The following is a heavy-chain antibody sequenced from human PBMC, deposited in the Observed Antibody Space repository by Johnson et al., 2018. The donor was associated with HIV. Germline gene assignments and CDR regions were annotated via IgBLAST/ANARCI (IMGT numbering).Heavy chain of an antibody. V-gene: IGHV3-11*01. CDR1: GFTFSDYY. CDR3: AKAWIQLWSRGAFDI. Sequence: QEQLVESGGGLVKHGGSLRLSCAASGFTFSDYYMSWIRQAPGKGLEWVSYISSSGSTIYYADSVKGRVTISRDNSKNTLYLQMNSLRAEDTAVYYCAKAWIQLWSRGAFDIWGQGTMVTVSS. J-gene: IGHJ3*02. CDR2: ISSSGSTI. D-gene: IGHD5-18*01.